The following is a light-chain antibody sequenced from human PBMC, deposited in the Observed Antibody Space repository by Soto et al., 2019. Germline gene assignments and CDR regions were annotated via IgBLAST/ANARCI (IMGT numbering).Light chain of an antibody. J-gene: IGKJ4*01. V-gene: IGKV1-9*01. CDR3: QQLNSYLA. CDR2: AAS. Sequence: DIKMTQSPSSLSASVGDRVTITCRASQGIASYLAWYQQKPGKAPNILIYAASTLQGGVPSRFSGSGSGTEFTLTISSPQPEDSATYYCQQLNSYLAFGGGTKVDIK. CDR1: QGIASY.